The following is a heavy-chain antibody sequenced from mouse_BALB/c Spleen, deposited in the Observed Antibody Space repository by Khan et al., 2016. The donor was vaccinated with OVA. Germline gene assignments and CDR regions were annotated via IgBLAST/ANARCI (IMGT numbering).Heavy chain of an antibody. CDR3: SRSGYGFVAD. CDR1: GYAFTDYL. Sequence: QVQLQQSGAELVRPGTSVQVSCKASGYAFTDYLIEWLKQRPGQGLEWIGVINPGSGDITYNEKSMAKATLTADQSSSTAYMQLTSLTSDDSAVYFCSRSGYGFVADWGPGTLVTVSA. V-gene: IGHV1-54*03. D-gene: IGHD3-2*02. J-gene: IGHJ3*01. CDR2: INPGSGDI.